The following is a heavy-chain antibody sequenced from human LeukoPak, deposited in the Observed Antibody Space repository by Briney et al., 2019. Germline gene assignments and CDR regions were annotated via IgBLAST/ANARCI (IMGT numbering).Heavy chain of an antibody. D-gene: IGHD1-26*01. CDR2: ISTSSSYI. J-gene: IGHJ4*02. CDR3: TTAPNSGSYYRPDY. Sequence: GGSLRLSCAASGFTFSSYSMNWVRQAPGKGLEWVSFISTSSSYIHNADSVKGRFTISRDNAENSLYLQMNSLRAEDTAVYYCTTAPNSGSYYRPDYWGQGTLVTVSS. V-gene: IGHV3-21*01. CDR1: GFTFSSYS.